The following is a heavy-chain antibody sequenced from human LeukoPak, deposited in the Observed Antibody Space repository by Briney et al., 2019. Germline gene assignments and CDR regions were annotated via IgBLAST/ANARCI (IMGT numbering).Heavy chain of an antibody. J-gene: IGHJ4*02. CDR3: AKDPRVGSRVATPCH. D-gene: IGHD5-24*01. CDR2: ISGSGGST. CDR1: GFTFSSYA. Sequence: GGSLRLSCAASGFTFSSYAMSWVRQAPGKGLEWVSAISGSGGSTYYADSVKGRFTISRDNSKSTLFLQMNSLRAEDTAVYYCAKDPRVGSRVATPCHWGRGTLVTVSS. V-gene: IGHV3-23*01.